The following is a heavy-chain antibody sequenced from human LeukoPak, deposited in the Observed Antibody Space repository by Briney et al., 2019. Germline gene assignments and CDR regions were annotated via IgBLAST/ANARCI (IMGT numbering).Heavy chain of an antibody. Sequence: GGSLRLSCAASGFTFSTYAMSWVRQAPGKGLEWVSSISGSGARTYYADSVKGRFTISRDYSKNTLYLQINSLRAEDTAVYYCAREGGIAVAGTDYWGQGTLVTVSS. D-gene: IGHD6-19*01. CDR3: AREGGIAVAGTDY. V-gene: IGHV3-23*01. CDR2: ISGSGART. J-gene: IGHJ4*02. CDR1: GFTFSTYA.